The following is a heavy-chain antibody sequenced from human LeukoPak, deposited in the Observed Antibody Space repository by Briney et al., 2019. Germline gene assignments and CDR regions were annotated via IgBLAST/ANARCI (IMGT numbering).Heavy chain of an antibody. Sequence: SVKVSCKASGGTFSSYAISWVRQAPGQGLEWMGGIIPIFGTANYAQKFQGRVTITADKSTSTAYMELSSLRSEDTAVYYCARAGGYYYDSSGYYWFGYWGQGTLVTVSS. J-gene: IGHJ5*01. D-gene: IGHD3-22*01. CDR2: IIPIFGTA. V-gene: IGHV1-69*06. CDR1: GGTFSSYA. CDR3: ARAGGYYYDSSGYYWFGY.